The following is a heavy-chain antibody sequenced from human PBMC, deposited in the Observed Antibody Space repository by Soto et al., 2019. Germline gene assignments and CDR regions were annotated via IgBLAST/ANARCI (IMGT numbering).Heavy chain of an antibody. CDR1: GGSISSYY. J-gene: IGHJ3*02. CDR3: ARVWGGAFDI. V-gene: IGHV4-59*01. D-gene: IGHD3-10*01. CDR2: IYYSGST. Sequence: QVQLQESGPGLVKPSETLSLTCTVSGGSISSYYWSWIRRPPGKGLEWIGYIYYSGSTNYNPSLRRRATTAVDATKNQFSLKLSSVTAADTAVYYCARVWGGAFDIWGQGTMVTVSS.